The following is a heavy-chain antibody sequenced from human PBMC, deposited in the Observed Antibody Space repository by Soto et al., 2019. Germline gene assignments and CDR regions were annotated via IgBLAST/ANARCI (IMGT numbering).Heavy chain of an antibody. Sequence: GGSLRLSCAASGFTFSSYGMHWVRQAPGKGLEWVAVIWYDGSNKYYADSVKGRFTISRDNSKNTRYLQMNSLRAEDTAVYYCARDFHYCSSTSCPPTQKYYYYYYMDVWGKGTTVTVSS. CDR2: IWYDGSNK. CDR3: ARDFHYCSSTSCPPTQKYYYYYYMDV. D-gene: IGHD2-2*01. J-gene: IGHJ6*03. V-gene: IGHV3-33*01. CDR1: GFTFSSYG.